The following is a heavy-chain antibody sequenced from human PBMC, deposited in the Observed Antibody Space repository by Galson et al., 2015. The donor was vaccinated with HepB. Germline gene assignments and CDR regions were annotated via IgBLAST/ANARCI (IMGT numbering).Heavy chain of an antibody. Sequence: PALVKPTQTLTLTCTFSGFSLSTSGMCVGWIRQPPGKALEWLALIDWDDDKYYSTSLKTRLTISKDTSKNQVVLTMTNMDPVDTATYYCARSRDSYNPVDYWGQGTLVTVSS. CDR1: GFSLSTSGMC. CDR2: IDWDDDK. J-gene: IGHJ4*02. D-gene: IGHD5-24*01. V-gene: IGHV2-70*01. CDR3: ARSRDSYNPVDY.